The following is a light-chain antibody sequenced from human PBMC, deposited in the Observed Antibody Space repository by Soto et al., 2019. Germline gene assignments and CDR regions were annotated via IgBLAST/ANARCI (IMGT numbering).Light chain of an antibody. CDR2: LGS. V-gene: IGKV2-28*01. Sequence: DIVITHSPLSLPVTPGEPASISCRSSQSLLHSNGYNYLDWYLQKPGQSPQLLIYLGSNRSSGVPDRFSGSGSGTDFTLKISRVEAEDVGVYYCMQALQGTLGQGTKVDIK. CDR1: QSLLHSNGYNY. CDR3: MQALQGT. J-gene: IGKJ1*01.